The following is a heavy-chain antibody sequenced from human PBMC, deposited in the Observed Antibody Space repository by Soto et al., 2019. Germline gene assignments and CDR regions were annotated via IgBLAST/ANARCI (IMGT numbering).Heavy chain of an antibody. J-gene: IGHJ5*02. CDR1: GYTFTSYG. CDR2: ISAYNGNT. CDR3: ARDVGYCSSTSCSSGWFDP. V-gene: IGHV1-18*01. Sequence: ASVKVSGKASGYTFTSYGISWVRQAPGQGLEWMGWISAYNGNTNYARKLQGRVTMTTDTSTSTAYMELRSLRSDDTAVYYCARDVGYCSSTSCSSGWFDPWGQGTLVTVSS. D-gene: IGHD2-2*01.